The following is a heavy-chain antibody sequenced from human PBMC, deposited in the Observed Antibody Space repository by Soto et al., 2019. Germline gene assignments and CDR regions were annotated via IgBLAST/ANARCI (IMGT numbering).Heavy chain of an antibody. CDR2: IIPIFGTA. D-gene: IGHD2-2*01. CDR1: GGTFSSYA. Sequence: QVQLVQSGAEVKKPGSSVKVSCKASGGTFSSYAISWVRQAPGQGLEWMGGIIPIFGTANYAQKFQGRVTITADESTSTAYMELSSLRSEYTAVYYCASLLPAAPLGAFDIWGQGTMVTVSS. J-gene: IGHJ3*02. V-gene: IGHV1-69*01. CDR3: ASLLPAAPLGAFDI.